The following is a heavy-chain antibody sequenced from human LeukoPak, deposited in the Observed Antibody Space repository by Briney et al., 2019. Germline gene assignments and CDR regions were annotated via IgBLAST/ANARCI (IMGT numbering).Heavy chain of an antibody. J-gene: IGHJ3*02. Sequence: GGSLRLSCAASGFTFSDYYMSWIRQAPGKGLEWVSYISSSGSTIYYADSVKGRFTISRDNAKNSLYLQMNSLRAEDTAVYYCARSTPPNQGDDYGDSWGSEAAFDIWGQGTMVTVSS. V-gene: IGHV3-11*01. CDR1: GFTFSDYY. D-gene: IGHD4-17*01. CDR2: ISSSGSTI. CDR3: ARSTPPNQGDDYGDSWGSEAAFDI.